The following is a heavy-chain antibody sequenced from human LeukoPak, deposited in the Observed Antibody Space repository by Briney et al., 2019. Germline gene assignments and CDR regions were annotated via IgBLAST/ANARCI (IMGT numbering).Heavy chain of an antibody. J-gene: IGHJ6*03. CDR1: GFTFSSYA. V-gene: IGHV3-23*01. Sequence: PGGSLRLSCAASGFTFSSYAMSWVRQAPGKGLEWVSAISGSGGSTYYADSVKGRFTISRDNSKNTLYLQMNSLRAEDTAVYYCAKDQYDFWSGYFPHYYYMDVWGKGTTVTVSS. CDR3: AKDQYDFWSGYFPHYYYMDV. D-gene: IGHD3-3*01. CDR2: ISGSGGST.